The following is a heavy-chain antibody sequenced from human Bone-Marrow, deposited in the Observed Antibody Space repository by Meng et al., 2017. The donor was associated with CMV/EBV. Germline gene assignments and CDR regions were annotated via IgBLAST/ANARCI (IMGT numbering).Heavy chain of an antibody. D-gene: IGHD3-3*01. J-gene: IGHJ6*02. CDR2: IIPILGIA. CDR1: GYTFTGYY. CDR3: ARGGHDFWSGYTPYYYYGMDV. Sequence: SVKVSCKASGYTFTGYYMHWVRQAPGQGLEWMGGIIPILGIANYAQKFQGRVTITADKSASTAYMDLSSLRSDDTAVYYCARGGHDFWSGYTPYYYYGMDVWGQGTTVTVSS. V-gene: IGHV1-69*10.